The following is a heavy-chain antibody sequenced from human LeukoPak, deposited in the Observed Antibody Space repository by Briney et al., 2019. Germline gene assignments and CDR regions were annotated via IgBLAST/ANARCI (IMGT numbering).Heavy chain of an antibody. D-gene: IGHD2-8*01. CDR2: IKQDGSEK. V-gene: IGHV3-7*03. J-gene: IGHJ4*02. Sequence: GGSLRLSCAGSGFTFSNYWMTWVRQAPGKGLEWVASIKQDGSEKYYVDSVKGRFTISRDNTRNSLYLQMNSLRAEDTAVYYCAKFNGATPKYYFDYWGQGTLVTVSS. CDR3: AKFNGATPKYYFDY. CDR1: GFTFSNYW.